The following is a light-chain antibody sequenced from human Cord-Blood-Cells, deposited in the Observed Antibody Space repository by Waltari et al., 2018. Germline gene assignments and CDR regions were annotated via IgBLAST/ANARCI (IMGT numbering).Light chain of an antibody. V-gene: IGLV2-14*01. CDR3: SSYTSSSTVV. J-gene: IGLJ2*01. CDR2: DVS. CDR1: SSDVGGYNY. Sequence: QSALTQPASVSGSPGQSITISCTGTSSDVGGYNYVSWYQQHPGKAPKLMIYDVSNRPSGVSNSFSGSKSGNTASLTISGLQAEDEAEYYCSSYTSSSTVVFGGGTKLTVL.